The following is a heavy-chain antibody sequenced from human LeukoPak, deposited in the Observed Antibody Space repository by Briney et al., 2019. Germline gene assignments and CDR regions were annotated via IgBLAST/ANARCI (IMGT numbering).Heavy chain of an antibody. V-gene: IGHV3-33*01. CDR2: IWYDGSKT. J-gene: IGHJ4*02. D-gene: IGHD1-26*01. CDR3: ATGATTRLDY. CDR1: GFTFSSYG. Sequence: PGGSLRLSCTASGFTFSSYGMHWVRQAPGKGLEWVASIWYDGSKTNYVDSVKGRFTISRDNSKNTLYLQMNSLRAEDTAVYFCATGATTRLDYWGQGALVTVSS.